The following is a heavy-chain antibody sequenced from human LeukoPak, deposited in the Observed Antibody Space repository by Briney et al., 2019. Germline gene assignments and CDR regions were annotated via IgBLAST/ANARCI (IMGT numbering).Heavy chain of an antibody. CDR3: ARILVCSSTSCYTSGNYYYYGMDV. Sequence: GASVKVSCKASGYTFTSYGISWVRQAPGHGLEWMGWISAYNGNTNYAQKLQGRVTMTTDTSTSTAYMELRSLRSDDTAVYYCARILVCSSTSCYTSGNYYYYGMDVWGQGTTVTVSS. J-gene: IGHJ6*02. V-gene: IGHV1-18*01. CDR1: GYTFTSYG. CDR2: ISAYNGNT. D-gene: IGHD2-2*02.